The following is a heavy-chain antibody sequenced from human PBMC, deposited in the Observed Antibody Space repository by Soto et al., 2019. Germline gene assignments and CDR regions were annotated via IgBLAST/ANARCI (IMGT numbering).Heavy chain of an antibody. CDR2: IYYSGST. V-gene: IGHV4-39*01. J-gene: IGHJ6*01. CDR3: ARLLRHNYYGMDV. CDR1: GGSISSSSYY. D-gene: IGHD5-12*01. Sequence: SETLSLTCTVSGGSISSSSYYWGWIRQPPGKGLEWIGSIYYSGSTYYNPSLKSRVTISVDTSKNQFSLKLSSVTAADTAVYYCARLLRHNYYGMDVWGQGTTVT.